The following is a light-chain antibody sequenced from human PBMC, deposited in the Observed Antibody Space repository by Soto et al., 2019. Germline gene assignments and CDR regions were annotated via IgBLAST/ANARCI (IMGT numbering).Light chain of an antibody. J-gene: IGKJ1*01. CDR1: QSVNHW. CDR2: DAS. CDR3: QQYNSYWT. V-gene: IGKV1-5*01. Sequence: IQMTQYPSTLSASIGERVTISCRASQSVNHWLAWYQRKPGKAPKLLIHDASTLESGIPSRFSGSGSGTEFTLTISSLQPDDFATYYCQQYNSYWTFDQGTKVEIK.